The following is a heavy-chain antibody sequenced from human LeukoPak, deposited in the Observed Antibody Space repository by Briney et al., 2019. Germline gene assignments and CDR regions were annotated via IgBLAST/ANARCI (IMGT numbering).Heavy chain of an antibody. V-gene: IGHV3-66*01. CDR3: ARSPPSEYYYDSSGYFDAFDI. Sequence: PEGSLRLSCAASGFTVSSNYMSWVRQAPGKGLEWVSVIYSGGSTYYADSVKGRFTISRDNSKNTLYLQMNSLRAEDTAVYYCARSPPSEYYYDSSGYFDAFDIWGQGTMVTVSS. J-gene: IGHJ3*02. CDR2: IYSGGST. CDR1: GFTVSSNY. D-gene: IGHD3-22*01.